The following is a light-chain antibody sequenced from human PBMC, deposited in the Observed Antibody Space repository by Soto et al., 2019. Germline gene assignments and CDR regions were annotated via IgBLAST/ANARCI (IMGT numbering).Light chain of an antibody. Sequence: QSALTQPPSASGSPGQSVTISCTGTSSDVGDYKFVSWYQQRPGKAPKLLVYEVNRRPSGVPDRFSGSKSGNTAALTVSGLQAEDEAEYYCSSYAGNNNVVFGGGTTLTVL. CDR1: SSDVGDYKF. CDR2: EVN. CDR3: SSYAGNNNVV. J-gene: IGLJ2*01. V-gene: IGLV2-8*01.